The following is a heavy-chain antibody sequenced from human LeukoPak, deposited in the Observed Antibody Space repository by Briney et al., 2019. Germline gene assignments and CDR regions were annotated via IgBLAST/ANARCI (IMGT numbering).Heavy chain of an antibody. CDR2: IGISSGNT. CDR1: GFNFLDYS. D-gene: IGHD5-12*01. Sequence: PGGSLRLSCAASGFNFLDYSMNWVRQAPGKGLEWISYIGISSGNTKYADSVKGRFTISRDKARNSLYLQMNSLRVEDTAMYYCARDHRYAFDNWGDGTLVTVSS. V-gene: IGHV3-48*01. CDR3: ARDHRYAFDN. J-gene: IGHJ4*01.